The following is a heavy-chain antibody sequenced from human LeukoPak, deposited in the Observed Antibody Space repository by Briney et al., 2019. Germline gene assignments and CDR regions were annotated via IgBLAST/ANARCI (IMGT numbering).Heavy chain of an antibody. J-gene: IGHJ4*02. Sequence: GASVKVSCEASGYTFTAYYIHWVRQAPRQGLEWMGWINPNSGGTNYAQKFQGRVTMTRDTSISTAYMELSRLRSDDTAVYYCARERRETYYYGSGIDYWGQGTLVTVSS. CDR1: GYTFTAYY. CDR2: INPNSGGT. CDR3: ARERRETYYYGSGIDY. V-gene: IGHV1-2*02. D-gene: IGHD3-10*01.